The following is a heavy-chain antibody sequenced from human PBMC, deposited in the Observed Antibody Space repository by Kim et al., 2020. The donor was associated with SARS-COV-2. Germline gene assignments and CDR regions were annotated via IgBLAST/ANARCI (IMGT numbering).Heavy chain of an antibody. V-gene: IGHV5-51*01. Sequence: GESLKISCKGSGYSFTSYWIGWLRQMPGKGLEWIGLICPGDSDTRYSPSFHGHVTISADKSISTAYLQWSSLKASDTAIYYCAGRDILTSPKKGSFDYWG. J-gene: IGHJ4*01. CDR2: ICPGDSDT. CDR1: GYSFTSYW. CDR3: AGRDILTSPKKGSFDY. D-gene: IGHD3-9*01.